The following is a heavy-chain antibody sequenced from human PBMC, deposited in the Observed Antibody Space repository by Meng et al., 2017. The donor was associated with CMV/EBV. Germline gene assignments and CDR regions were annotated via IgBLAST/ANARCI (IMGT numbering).Heavy chain of an antibody. CDR2: MNPNSGNT. J-gene: IGHJ4*02. Sequence: CKASGYTFTSYDINWVRQATGQGLEWMGWMNPNSGNTGYAQKFQGRVTMTRNTSISTAYMELSSLRSEDTAVYYCARGESSSGWYGTNFDYWGQGTLVTV. V-gene: IGHV1-8*01. D-gene: IGHD6-19*01. CDR3: ARGESSSGWYGTNFDY. CDR1: GYTFTSYD.